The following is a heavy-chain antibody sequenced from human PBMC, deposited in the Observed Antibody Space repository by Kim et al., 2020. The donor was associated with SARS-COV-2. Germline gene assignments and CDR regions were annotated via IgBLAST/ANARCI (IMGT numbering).Heavy chain of an antibody. CDR2: ISSSSSYT. CDR3: ARGRVNLAYYFDY. V-gene: IGHV3-11*05. J-gene: IGHJ4*02. CDR1: GFTFSDYY. Sequence: GGSLRLSCAASGFTFSDYYMSWIRQAPGKGLEWVSYISSSSSYTNYADSVKGRFTISRDNAKNSLYLQMNSLRAEDTAVYYCARGRVNLAYYFDYWGQGTLVTVSS. D-gene: IGHD2-15*01.